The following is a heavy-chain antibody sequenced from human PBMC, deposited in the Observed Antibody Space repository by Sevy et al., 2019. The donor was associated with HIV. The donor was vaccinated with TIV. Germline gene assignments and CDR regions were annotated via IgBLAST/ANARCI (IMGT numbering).Heavy chain of an antibody. D-gene: IGHD2-15*01. CDR3: VRVPVAAGTRGYFDY. J-gene: IGHJ4*02. V-gene: IGHV1-2*02. CDR1: GYSFSGYS. Sequence: ASVKVSCKTSGYSFSGYSMHWVRHAPGKGLEWMGWINPTSGGTKFAEMFQGRVTMTRDMSISTAYMELSSLRSDDTAVYYCVRVPVAAGTRGYFDYWGQGTLVTVSS. CDR2: INPTSGGT.